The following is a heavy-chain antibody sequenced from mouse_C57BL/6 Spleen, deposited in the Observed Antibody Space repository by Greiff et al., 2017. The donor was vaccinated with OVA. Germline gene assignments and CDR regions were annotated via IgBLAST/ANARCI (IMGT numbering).Heavy chain of an antibody. CDR2: ISDGGSYT. CDR3: GRDGRLRKGYYAMDY. Sequence: EVKLMESGGGLVKPGGSLKLSCAASGFTFSSYAMSWVRQTPEKRLEWVATISDGGSYTYYPDNVKGRFTISRDNAKNNLYLQMSHLKSEDTAMYYCGRDGRLRKGYYAMDYWGQGTSVTVAS. CDR1: GFTFSSYA. V-gene: IGHV5-4*01. J-gene: IGHJ4*01. D-gene: IGHD2-4*01.